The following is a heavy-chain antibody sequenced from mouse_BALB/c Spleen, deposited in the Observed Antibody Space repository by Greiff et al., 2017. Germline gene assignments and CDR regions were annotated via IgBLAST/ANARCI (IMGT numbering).Heavy chain of an antibody. J-gene: IGHJ2*01. D-gene: IGHD2-4*01. Sequence: EVQLQESGGGLVKPGGSLKLSCAASGFTFSSYAMSWVRQTPEKRLEWVATISSGGSYTYYPDSVKGRFTISRDNAKNTLYLQMSRLRSEDTAMYYCARRYDYDGDGYYFDYWGQGTTLTVSS. CDR2: ISSGGSYT. V-gene: IGHV5-9-3*01. CDR3: ARRYDYDGDGYYFDY. CDR1: GFTFSSYA.